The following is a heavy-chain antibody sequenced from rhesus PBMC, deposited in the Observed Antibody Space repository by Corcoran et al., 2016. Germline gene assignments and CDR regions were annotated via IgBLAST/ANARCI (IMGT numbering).Heavy chain of an antibody. V-gene: IGHV4-76*01. CDR3: AIIAAAGHFDY. CDR2: IYGSSGST. J-gene: IGHJ4*01. D-gene: IGHD6-31*01. CDR1: GGSISSGYD. Sequence: QVQLQESGPGVVTPSETLSLTCAVSGGSISSGYDWSWIRQPTGKGLEWIGYIYGSSGSTNYNPSLKSRVTISTDTSKNQFSLKLSSVTAADTAVYYCAIIAAAGHFDYWGQGVLVTVSS.